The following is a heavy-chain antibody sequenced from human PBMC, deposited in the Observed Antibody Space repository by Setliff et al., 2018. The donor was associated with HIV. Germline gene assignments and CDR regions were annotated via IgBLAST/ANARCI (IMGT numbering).Heavy chain of an antibody. CDR2: VDAEDGES. J-gene: IGHJ4*02. V-gene: IGHV1-69-2*01. D-gene: IGHD3-9*01. CDR3: ATVPLGDWSFDS. Sequence: VASVKVSCKASGYTFTDYYMHWVQQAPGKGLEWMGRVDAEDGESVYAQKFQDRVTMTEDRSTDTAYMELSSLRSEDTAVYYCATVPLGDWSFDSWGQGTLVTVSS. CDR1: GYTFTDYY.